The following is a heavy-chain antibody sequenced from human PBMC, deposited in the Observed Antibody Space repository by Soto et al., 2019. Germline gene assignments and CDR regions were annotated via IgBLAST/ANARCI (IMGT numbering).Heavy chain of an antibody. CDR2: ISGSGGAT. Sequence: LRLSCAASGFTFSTCPMSWVRQAPGKGLEWVSVISGSGGATYYADSVKGRFTISRDNSKNTVYLQMISLRAEDTAVYYCASSRGYDYYYLDYWVQGIPVTVSS. D-gene: IGHD5-12*01. V-gene: IGHV3-23*01. CDR3: ASSRGYDYYYLDY. J-gene: IGHJ4*02. CDR1: GFTFSTCP.